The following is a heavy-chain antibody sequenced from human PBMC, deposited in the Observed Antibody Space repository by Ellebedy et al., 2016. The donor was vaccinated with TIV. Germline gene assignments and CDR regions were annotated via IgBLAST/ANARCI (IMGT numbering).Heavy chain of an antibody. CDR3: ARHGQFDY. J-gene: IGHJ4*02. CDR2: IYYSGST. CDR1: GGSISSGSSY. Sequence: SETLSLXXTVSGGSISSGSSYWGWIRQPPGKGLDWIGFIYYSGSTYYKSSLKSRVTLSVDTSKNQFSLKLTSVTATDTAVYYCARHGQFDYWGQGTLVIVSS. V-gene: IGHV4-39*01.